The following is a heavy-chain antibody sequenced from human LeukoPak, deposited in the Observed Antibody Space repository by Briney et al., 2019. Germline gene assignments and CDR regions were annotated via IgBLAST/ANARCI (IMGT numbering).Heavy chain of an antibody. CDR1: GGSLSSYY. CDR3: AGSSLIGGSGSYRT. D-gene: IGHD3-10*01. Sequence: SETLSLTCTVSGGSLSSYYWSWIRQPAGKGLEWIGRIYTSESTNYNPSLKSRITMSVDTSKNQFSLKLSSVTAADTAVYYCAGSSLIGGSGSYRTWGQGTLVTVSS. V-gene: IGHV4-4*07. J-gene: IGHJ5*02. CDR2: IYTSEST.